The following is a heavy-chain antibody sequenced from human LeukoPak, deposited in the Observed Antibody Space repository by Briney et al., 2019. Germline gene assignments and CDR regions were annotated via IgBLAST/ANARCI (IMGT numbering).Heavy chain of an antibody. CDR1: GGSFSGYY. V-gene: IGHV4-34*01. J-gene: IGHJ4*02. CDR2: INHSGST. Sequence: SETLSLTCAVYGGSFSGYYWSWIRQPPGKGLEWIGEINHSGSTNYNPSLKSRVTISVGTSKNQFSLKLSSVTAADTAVYYCAGLYYYDSSGYSDYWGQGTLVTVSS. CDR3: AGLYYYDSSGYSDY. D-gene: IGHD3-22*01.